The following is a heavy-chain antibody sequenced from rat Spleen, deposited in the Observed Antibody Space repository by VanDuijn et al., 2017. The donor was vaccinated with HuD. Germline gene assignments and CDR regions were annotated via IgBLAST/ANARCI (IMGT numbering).Heavy chain of an antibody. J-gene: IGHJ2*01. V-gene: IGHV3-1*01. CDR2: ITYSGNT. CDR1: GYSITSNY. Sequence: VQLQESGPGLVKPSQSLSLTCSVTGYSITSNYWAWIRKFPGNRMEWMGYITYSGNTSHNPSLKSRISITRDTSKNQFFLQLNSVTTEDAATYYCARWTYYGYNVLFDYWGQGVMVTVSS. CDR3: ARWTYYGYNVLFDY. D-gene: IGHD1-9*01.